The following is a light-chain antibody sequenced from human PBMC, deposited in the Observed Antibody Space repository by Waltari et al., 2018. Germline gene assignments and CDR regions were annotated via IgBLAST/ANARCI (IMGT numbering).Light chain of an antibody. CDR3: SSYTDTKTYV. Sequence: QSALTQPASVSGSPGQSITISCTGTRSDVGAYTHVPWFRQYPGKAPELIIYDVYNRPFGVSSRFSGSKSGNTASLTISGLQAGDEGDYYCSSYTDTKTYVFGSGTTVSVV. V-gene: IGLV2-14*01. CDR1: RSDVGAYTH. J-gene: IGLJ1*01. CDR2: DVY.